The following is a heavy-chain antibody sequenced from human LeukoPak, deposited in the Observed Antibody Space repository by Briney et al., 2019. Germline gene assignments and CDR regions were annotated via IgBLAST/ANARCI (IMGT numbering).Heavy chain of an antibody. CDR3: ARRALWGYYMDV. J-gene: IGHJ6*03. V-gene: IGHV3-7*01. CDR1: GFTFSNYW. Sequence: PGGSLRLSCAASGFTFSNYWMSWVRQAPGKGLEWVANIKQDGSEKYYVDSVKGRFTISRDNAKNSLYLQMNSLRAEDTAVYYCARRALWGYYMDVWGKGTTVTVSS. D-gene: IGHD3-10*01. CDR2: IKQDGSEK.